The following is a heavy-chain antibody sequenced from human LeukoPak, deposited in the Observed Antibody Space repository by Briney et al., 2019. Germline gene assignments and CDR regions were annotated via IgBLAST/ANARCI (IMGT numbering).Heavy chain of an antibody. J-gene: IGHJ4*02. CDR3: TRLGDPGGY. CDR1: GFTFSGSA. D-gene: IGHD3-16*01. V-gene: IGHV3-73*01. CDR2: IRSKANSYAT. Sequence: PGGSLRLSCAASGFTFSGSAMHWVRQASGKGLEWVGRIRSKANSYATAYAASVKGRFTISRYDSKNTAHLQMNSLKTDDTAVYYCTRLGDPGGYWGQGTLVTVSS.